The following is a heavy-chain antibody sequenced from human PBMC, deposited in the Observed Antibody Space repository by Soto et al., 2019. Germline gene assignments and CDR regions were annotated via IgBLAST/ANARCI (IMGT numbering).Heavy chain of an antibody. J-gene: IGHJ4*02. CDR1: GFSLTTDRVG. Sequence: QITLKESGPTLAKPTQTLTLTCTFSGFSLTTDRVGVGWIRQPPGEALEWLAVIYWDDSKTYRPSLESRLTITKDTSKNQVALTMTNLDSVDTATYYCAHAYGGRSLYWGQGTLVTVSS. CDR3: AHAYGGRSLY. CDR2: IYWDDSK. D-gene: IGHD1-26*01. V-gene: IGHV2-5*02.